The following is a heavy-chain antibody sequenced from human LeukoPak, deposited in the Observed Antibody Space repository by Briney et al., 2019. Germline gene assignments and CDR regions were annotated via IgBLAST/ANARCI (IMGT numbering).Heavy chain of an antibody. Sequence: GGSLRLSCAASGFTFSSYAMSWVRQAPGKGLEWVSFVGDTGDSTYYADSVKGRFTTSRDNSKNTLYLQMNSLRVEDTAVYYCAKDRYYDSSGYSHLDYFDYWGQGTLVTVSS. J-gene: IGHJ4*02. CDR1: GFTFSSYA. V-gene: IGHV3-23*01. CDR2: VGDTGDST. CDR3: AKDRYYDSSGYSHLDYFDY. D-gene: IGHD3-22*01.